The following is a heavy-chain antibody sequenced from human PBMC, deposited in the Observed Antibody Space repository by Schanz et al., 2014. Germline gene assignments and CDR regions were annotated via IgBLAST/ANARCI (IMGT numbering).Heavy chain of an antibody. CDR3: AKSAGGYSDGVLAY. CDR1: GFTFFGSFA. CDR2: ISGSGGDT. V-gene: IGHV3-23*01. Sequence: EVQLLESGGGLVQPGGSLRLSCVASGFTFFGSFAMSWVRQAPGKGLEWVSTISGSGGDTYPADSVKGRFTISRDDSNNTQYLQMKSLRAVDTAVLCCAKSAGGYSDGVLAYWGQGILVTVSS. D-gene: IGHD3-10*01. J-gene: IGHJ4*02.